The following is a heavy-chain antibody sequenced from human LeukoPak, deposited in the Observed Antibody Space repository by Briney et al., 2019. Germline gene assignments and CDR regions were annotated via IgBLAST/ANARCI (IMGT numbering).Heavy chain of an antibody. CDR3: ARVWPDYGDYQRYYYYYMDV. CDR1: GFTFSSYW. CDR2: INWNGDNT. D-gene: IGHD4-17*01. Sequence: GGSLRLSCAASGFTFSSYWMSWVSQAPGKGLEWVSDINWNGDNTNYAESVEGRFTISRDNAKNALFLQMNSLRAEDTALYYCARVWPDYGDYQRYYYYYMDVWGKGTPVTVSS. J-gene: IGHJ6*03. V-gene: IGHV3-20*04.